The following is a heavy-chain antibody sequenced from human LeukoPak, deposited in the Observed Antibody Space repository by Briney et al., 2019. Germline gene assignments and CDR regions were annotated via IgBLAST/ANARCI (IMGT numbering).Heavy chain of an antibody. D-gene: IGHD3-16*02. CDR2: ISAYSGNT. V-gene: IGHV1-18*01. Sequence: ASVKLSCKASGYTFTSYGISWVRQAPGQGLEWMGWISAYSGNTNYAQKLQGRVTMTTDTSTSTAYMELRSLRSDDTAVYYCARDGAMITFGGVIEHDAFDIWGQGTMVTVSS. CDR3: ARDGAMITFGGVIEHDAFDI. J-gene: IGHJ3*02. CDR1: GYTFTSYG.